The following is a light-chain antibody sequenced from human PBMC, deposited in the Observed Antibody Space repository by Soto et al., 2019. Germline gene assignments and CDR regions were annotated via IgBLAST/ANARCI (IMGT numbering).Light chain of an antibody. Sequence: QPVLTQPPSVSGAPGQRVTISCTGGSSNIGATYDVHWYQHFPGKAPKLLIFGNSNRPSGVPDRFSASKSGTSGSLAITGLQAEDEAVYYCQSFDKSLGGWVFGGGTKLTVL. V-gene: IGLV1-40*01. CDR2: GNS. CDR3: QSFDKSLGGWV. CDR1: SSNIGATYD. J-gene: IGLJ3*02.